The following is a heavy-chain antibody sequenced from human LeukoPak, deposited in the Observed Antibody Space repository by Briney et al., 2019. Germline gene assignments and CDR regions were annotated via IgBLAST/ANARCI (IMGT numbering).Heavy chain of an antibody. J-gene: IGHJ3*02. D-gene: IGHD6-13*01. V-gene: IGHV4-39*07. Sequence: SETLSLTCTVSGGSISSSSYYWGWIRQPPGKGLGGIGSIYYSGSTYYNPSLKSRVTISVDTSKNQFSLKLSSVTAADTAVYYCARTAEGLDAFDIWGQGTMVTVSS. CDR3: ARTAEGLDAFDI. CDR1: GGSISSSSYY. CDR2: IYYSGST.